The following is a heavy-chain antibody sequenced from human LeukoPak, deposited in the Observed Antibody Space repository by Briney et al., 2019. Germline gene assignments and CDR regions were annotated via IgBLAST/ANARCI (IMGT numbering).Heavy chain of an antibody. V-gene: IGHV4-59*08. CDR1: GGSFSSYY. D-gene: IGHD3-22*01. CDR2: IYYSGST. J-gene: IGHJ4*02. CDR3: AARRGYYYDSSPFDY. Sequence: SETLSLTCTVSGGSFSSYYWSWIRQPPGKGLEWVGYIYYSGSTNYYPSLKRRVTISVDTSKNQFSLKLSSVTAADTAVYYCAARRGYYYDSSPFDYWGQGTLVTVSS.